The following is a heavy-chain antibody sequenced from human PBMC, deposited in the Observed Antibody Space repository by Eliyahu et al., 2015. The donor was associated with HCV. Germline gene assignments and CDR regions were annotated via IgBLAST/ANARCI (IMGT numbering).Heavy chain of an antibody. D-gene: IGHD6-13*01. CDR3: IASMXTPGAFEX. CDR1: GFSINNAY. J-gene: IGHJ4*02. Sequence: EVQLVESGGGLVKPGGSLXLSCGAXGFSINNAYTGWVRQAPGKGLEXVGRIVSKADGGTTDYVVPVKGRFTISGDASSNTLYLQLNSLKTEDSAMYYCIASMXTPGAFEXWGQGTLVTVSS. CDR2: IVSKADGGTT. V-gene: IGHV3-15*04.